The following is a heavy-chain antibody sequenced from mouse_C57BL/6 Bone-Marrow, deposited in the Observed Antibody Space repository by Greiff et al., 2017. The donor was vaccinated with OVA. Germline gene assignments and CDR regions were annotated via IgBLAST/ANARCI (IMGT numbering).Heavy chain of an antibody. CDR1: GYTFNSYA. CDR3: ARAGFYAIGY. V-gene: IGHV1S26*01. CDR2: INPSSGYT. Sequence: VQLVESGADLVKPGASVKMSCTASGYTFNSYAMHWVHQRPGQGLEWIGCINPSSGYTNYNQKFKGKATLTADKSSSTAYMQLSSLTSEDSAVYYCARAGFYAIGYWGKGTTVTVSS. J-gene: IGHJ4*01. D-gene: IGHD3-3*01.